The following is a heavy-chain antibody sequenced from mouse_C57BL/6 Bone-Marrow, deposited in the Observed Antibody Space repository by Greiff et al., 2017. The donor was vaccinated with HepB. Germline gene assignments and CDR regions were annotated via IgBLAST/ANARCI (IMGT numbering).Heavy chain of an antibody. D-gene: IGHD1-1*01. CDR1: GYTFTSYW. CDR2: IDPSDSYT. CDR3: ASPLLLPFAY. V-gene: IGHV1-50*01. J-gene: IGHJ3*01. Sequence: QVQLQQPGAELVKPGASVKLSCKASGYTFTSYWMQWVKQRPGQGLEWIGEIDPSDSYTNYNQKFKGKATLTVDTSSSTAYMQLSSLTSEDSAVYCCASPLLLPFAYWGQGTLVTVSA.